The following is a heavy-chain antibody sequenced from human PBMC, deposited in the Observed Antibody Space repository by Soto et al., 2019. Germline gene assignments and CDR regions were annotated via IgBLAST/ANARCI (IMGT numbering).Heavy chain of an antibody. CDR1: GYSFTSYW. CDR2: IYPGDSDT. Sequence: PGESLKISCKGSGYSFTSYWIGWVRQMPGKGLEWMGIIYPGDSDTRYSPSFQGQVTISADKSISTAYLQWSSLKASDTAMYYCARHINPYRERTNYYYYGMDVWGQGTTVSVSS. D-gene: IGHD1-1*01. CDR3: ARHINPYRERTNYYYYGMDV. J-gene: IGHJ6*02. V-gene: IGHV5-51*01.